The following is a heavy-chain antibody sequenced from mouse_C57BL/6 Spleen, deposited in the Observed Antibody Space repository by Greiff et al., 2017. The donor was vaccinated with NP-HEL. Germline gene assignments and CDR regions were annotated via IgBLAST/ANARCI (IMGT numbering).Heavy chain of an antibody. CDR1: GYTFTSYW. D-gene: IGHD2-5*01. V-gene: IGHV1-52*01. Sequence: QVQLQQSGAELVRPGSSVKLSCKASGYTFTSYWMHWVKQRPIQGLEWIGNIDPSDSETHYNQKFKDKATLPVDKSSSTAYMQLSSLTSEDSAVYYCARSYYSNYAFDYWGQGTTLTVSS. J-gene: IGHJ2*01. CDR2: IDPSDSET. CDR3: ARSYYSNYAFDY.